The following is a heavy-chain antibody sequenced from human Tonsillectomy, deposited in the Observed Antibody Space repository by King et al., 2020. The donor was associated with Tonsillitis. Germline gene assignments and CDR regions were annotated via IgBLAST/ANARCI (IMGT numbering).Heavy chain of an antibody. Sequence: VQLVESGGGLVQPGGSLRLYCAASGCTFSSYAMSWVRQAPGKGLEWVSAISGSGGSTYYADSVKGRFTISRDNSKNTLYQQMNSLRAEDTAVYYCAKDQDVVATSHAGVPIDYWGQGTLVTVSS. CDR3: AKDQDVVATSHAGVPIDY. CDR2: ISGSGGST. CDR1: GCTFSSYA. D-gene: IGHD5-12*01. J-gene: IGHJ4*02. V-gene: IGHV3-23*04.